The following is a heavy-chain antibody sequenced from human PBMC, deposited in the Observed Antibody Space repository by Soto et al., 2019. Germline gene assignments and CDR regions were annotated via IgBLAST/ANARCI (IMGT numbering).Heavy chain of an antibody. CDR1: GFTFSNYA. Sequence: QVQLVESGGGVVQPGRSLRLSCTASGFTFSNYAIHWVRQAPGKGLEWVALISYDGRDEYYADSVKGRFTISRDNSKNTLYLQMNSLRAEDTGMFYCARDSRTDGYKYHYFDYWGQGTLVTVSS. CDR3: ARDSRTDGYKYHYFDY. D-gene: IGHD5-12*01. CDR2: ISYDGRDE. J-gene: IGHJ4*02. V-gene: IGHV3-30*04.